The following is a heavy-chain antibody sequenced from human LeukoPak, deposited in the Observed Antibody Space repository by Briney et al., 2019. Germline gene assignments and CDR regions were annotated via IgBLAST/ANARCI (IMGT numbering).Heavy chain of an antibody. CDR2: IGNDVTTT. D-gene: IGHD2-15*01. J-gene: IGHJ4*02. CDR1: GFTFSVYG. CDR3: AREYWGSSFDY. Sequence: GGSLRLSCAASGFTFSVYGMHWVRRAPGKGLVWVSRIGNDVTTTPYADSVRGRFTISRDNAKSTLYLQMNSLRAEDTAVYYCAREYWGSSFDYWGQGTLVSVSS. V-gene: IGHV3-74*01.